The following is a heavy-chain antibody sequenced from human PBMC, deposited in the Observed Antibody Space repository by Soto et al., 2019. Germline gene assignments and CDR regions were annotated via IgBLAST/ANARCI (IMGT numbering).Heavy chain of an antibody. CDR1: GGSISSYY. V-gene: IGHV4-59*08. Sequence: PSETLSLTCTVSGGSISSYYWSWIRQPPGKGLEWIGYIYYSGSTNYNPSLKSRVTISVDTSKNQFSLKLSSVTAADTAVYYCARSQRTSLYGSSTSCYSTAAFYIWGQGTMVPVSS. J-gene: IGHJ3*02. CDR2: IYYSGST. CDR3: ARSQRTSLYGSSTSCYSTAAFYI. D-gene: IGHD2-2*01.